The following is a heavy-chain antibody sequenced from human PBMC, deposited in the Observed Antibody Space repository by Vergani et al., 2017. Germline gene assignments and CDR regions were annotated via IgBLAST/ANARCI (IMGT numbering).Heavy chain of an antibody. Sequence: QVQLVESGGGVVQPGRSLRLSCAASGFTFSSYGMHWVRQAPGKGLEWVAVISYDGSNKYYADSVKGRFTISRDNSKNTLYLQMNSLGAEDTAVYYCAKDLSGWYDILDYWGQGTLVTVSS. D-gene: IGHD6-19*01. CDR3: AKDLSGWYDILDY. CDR1: GFTFSSYG. V-gene: IGHV3-30*18. J-gene: IGHJ4*02. CDR2: ISYDGSNK.